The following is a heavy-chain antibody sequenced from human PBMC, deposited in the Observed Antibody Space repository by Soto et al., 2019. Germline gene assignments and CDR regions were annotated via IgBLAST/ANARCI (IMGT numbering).Heavy chain of an antibody. CDR2: ISPGSRYP. CDR1: GFTFGDSY. Sequence: PGGSLRLSCAGSGFTFGDSYMSWIRQAPGKGLEWLSYISPGSRYPAYADSVKGRFTISRDDAKRSLYLQMMSLTAEDTAIYYCVRGGGGGLFDPWGQGTMVTVSS. V-gene: IGHV3-11*06. CDR3: VRGGGGGLFDP. D-gene: IGHD2-15*01. J-gene: IGHJ5*02.